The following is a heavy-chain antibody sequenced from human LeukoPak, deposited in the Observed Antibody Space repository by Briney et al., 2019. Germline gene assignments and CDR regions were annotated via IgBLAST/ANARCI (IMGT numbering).Heavy chain of an antibody. V-gene: IGHV1-8*01. D-gene: IGHD6-6*01. CDR2: MNPNSGNT. J-gene: IGHJ4*02. Sequence: ASVKVSCKASGYTFTSYDINWVRQATGQGLEWMGLMNPNSGNTGYAQKFQGRVTMTRNTSISTAYMELSSLRPGDTAVYYCARTPPGSSSYAYWGQGTLVTVSS. CDR3: ARTPPGSSSYAY. CDR1: GYTFTSYD.